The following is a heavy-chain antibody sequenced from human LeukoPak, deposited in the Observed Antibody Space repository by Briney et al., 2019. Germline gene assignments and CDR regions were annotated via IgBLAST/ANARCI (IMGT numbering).Heavy chain of an antibody. J-gene: IGHJ3*02. CDR2: MNPNSGNT. CDR3: ARGPTIAAAEDDAFDI. D-gene: IGHD6-13*01. Sequence: ASVKVSCKASGYTFTVYYMHWVRQATGQGLGWMGWMNPNSGNTGYAQKFQGRVTMTRNTSISTAYMELSSLRSEDTAVYYCARGPTIAAAEDDAFDIWGQGTMVTVSS. V-gene: IGHV1-8*02. CDR1: GYTFTVYY.